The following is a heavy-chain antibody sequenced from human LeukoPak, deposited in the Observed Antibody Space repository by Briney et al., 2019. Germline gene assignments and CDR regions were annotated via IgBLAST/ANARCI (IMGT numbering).Heavy chain of an antibody. V-gene: IGHV5-51*01. Sequence: LGGSLQISCQGSGSSFTSYWIGWVGQLPGKGLEWTGVIYPGDSDTRYSPSFQGQVTISADKSISTAYLQWSSLKASDTAMYYCARLTAVAGTVYYYGMDVWGQGTTVTVSS. CDR1: GSSFTSYW. D-gene: IGHD6-19*01. CDR2: IYPGDSDT. CDR3: ARLTAVAGTVYYYGMDV. J-gene: IGHJ6*02.